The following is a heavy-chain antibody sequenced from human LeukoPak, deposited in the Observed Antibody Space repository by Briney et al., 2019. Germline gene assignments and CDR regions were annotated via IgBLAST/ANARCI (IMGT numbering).Heavy chain of an antibody. CDR1: GFTFSTYS. J-gene: IGHJ4*02. V-gene: IGHV4-34*01. Sequence: GSLRLSCAASGFTFSTYSMNWIRQPPGKGLEWIGEVDHSGSTNYNPSLKSRVTISGDTSKNHFSLRLSSLTAADSAVYYCARGQTKDYFDTSGYYWSQGTLVTVSS. D-gene: IGHD3-22*01. CDR3: ARGQTKDYFDTSGYY. CDR2: VDHSGST.